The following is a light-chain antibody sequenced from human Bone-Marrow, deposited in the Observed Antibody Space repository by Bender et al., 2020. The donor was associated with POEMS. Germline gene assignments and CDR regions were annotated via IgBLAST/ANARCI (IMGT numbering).Light chain of an antibody. V-gene: IGLV3-27*01. CDR2: RDT. CDR3: SSYADSSTSYVV. J-gene: IGLJ2*01. Sequence: SHELTQPSSLSVSPGQTASITCSGDVLADKYGRWFQQKPGQAPVLVIFRDTQRPSGVSNRFSASKSGNTASLTISGLQAEDEADYYCSSYADSSTSYVVFGGGTQLTVL. CDR1: VLADKY.